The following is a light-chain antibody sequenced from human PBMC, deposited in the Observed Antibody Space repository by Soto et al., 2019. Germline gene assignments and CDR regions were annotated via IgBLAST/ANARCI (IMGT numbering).Light chain of an antibody. CDR1: QDISSF. V-gene: IGKV1-9*01. Sequence: DIQLTQSPSFLSASVGDRVTVSCRASQDISSFLAWYQQKPGTAPKLLIYAASTLQSGVPSRFSGSGSATDFTLTISSLQPEDFATYYCQHLNSYPLTFGGGTKVDI. CDR2: AAS. CDR3: QHLNSYPLT. J-gene: IGKJ4*01.